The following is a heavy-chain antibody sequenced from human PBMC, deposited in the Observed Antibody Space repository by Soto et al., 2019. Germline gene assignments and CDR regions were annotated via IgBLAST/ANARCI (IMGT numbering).Heavy chain of an antibody. J-gene: IGHJ4*02. D-gene: IGHD1-26*01. Sequence: PGGSLRLSCAASGFTFSSYAMSWVRQAPGKGLEWVSAISDSGGSTYYADSVKGRFTISRDNSKNTLYLQMNSLRAEDTAVYYCAKDRIPNSGSYPTYDFDYWGQGALVTVSS. V-gene: IGHV3-23*01. CDR3: AKDRIPNSGSYPTYDFDY. CDR2: ISDSGGST. CDR1: GFTFSSYA.